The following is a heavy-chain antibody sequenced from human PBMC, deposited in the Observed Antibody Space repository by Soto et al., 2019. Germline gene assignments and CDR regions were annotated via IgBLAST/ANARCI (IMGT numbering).Heavy chain of an antibody. Sequence: ASVKVSCNAPGYTFSLYCISWVRQAPGQGLKWMGRVSADNGNTNYAQKLQGRVTMTTDTSTSTAYMELSSLRSEDTAVYYCAGSSSWYIDYWGQGSLVTVSS. V-gene: IGHV1-18*01. CDR3: AGSSSWYIDY. D-gene: IGHD6-13*01. J-gene: IGHJ4*02. CDR1: GYTFSLYC. CDR2: VSADNGNT.